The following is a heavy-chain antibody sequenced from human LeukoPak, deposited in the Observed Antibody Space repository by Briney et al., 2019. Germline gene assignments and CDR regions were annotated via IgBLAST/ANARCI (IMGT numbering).Heavy chain of an antibody. CDR1: GYTFTSYG. V-gene: IGHV1-18*01. Sequence: GASVKVSCKASGYTFTSYGISWVRQAPGQGLEWTGWISAYNGNTNYAQKLQGRVTMTTDTSTSTAYMELRSLRSDDTAVYYCARVGYSYGYYYGMDVWGQGTTVTVSS. D-gene: IGHD5-18*01. CDR3: ARVGYSYGYYYGMDV. CDR2: ISAYNGNT. J-gene: IGHJ6*02.